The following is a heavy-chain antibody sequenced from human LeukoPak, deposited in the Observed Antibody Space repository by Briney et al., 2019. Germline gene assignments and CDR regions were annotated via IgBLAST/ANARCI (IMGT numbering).Heavy chain of an antibody. CDR1: GGSFSGYY. J-gene: IGHJ4*02. D-gene: IGHD4-17*01. CDR3: ARGPDYGYYFDY. V-gene: IGHV4-34*01. Sequence: LETLSLTCAVYGGSFSGYYWSWIRQPPGKGLEWIGEINHSGSTNYNPSLKSRVTISVDTSKNQFSLKLSSVTAADTAVYYCARGPDYGYYFDYWGQGTLVTVSS. CDR2: INHSGST.